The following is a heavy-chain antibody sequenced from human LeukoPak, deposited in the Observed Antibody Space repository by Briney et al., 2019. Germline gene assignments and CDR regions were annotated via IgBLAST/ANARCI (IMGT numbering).Heavy chain of an antibody. Sequence: SVKVSCKASGGTFSSYAIGWVRQAPGQGLEWMGGIIPIFGTANYAQKFQGRVTITTDESTSTAYMELSSLRSEDTAVYYCAMTYYDFWSGYYSLAFDIWGQGTMVTVSS. CDR3: AMTYYDFWSGYYSLAFDI. CDR1: GGTFSSYA. D-gene: IGHD3-3*01. J-gene: IGHJ3*02. CDR2: IIPIFGTA. V-gene: IGHV1-69*05.